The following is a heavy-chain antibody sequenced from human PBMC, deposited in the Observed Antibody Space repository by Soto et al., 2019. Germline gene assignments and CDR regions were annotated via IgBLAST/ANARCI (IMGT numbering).Heavy chain of an antibody. V-gene: IGHV4-39*01. CDR1: GGSIRSSTYY. D-gene: IGHD5-18*01. J-gene: IGHJ4*02. CDR2: IYYSGST. Sequence: TSETLSLTCTVFGGSIRSSTYYWGWIRQPPGKGLEYIGNIYYSGSTYYNPSLKSRVTISVDTSKNQFSLKLSSVTAADTAVHYCARILGSYGYYWGQGTLVTVSS. CDR3: ARILGSYGYY.